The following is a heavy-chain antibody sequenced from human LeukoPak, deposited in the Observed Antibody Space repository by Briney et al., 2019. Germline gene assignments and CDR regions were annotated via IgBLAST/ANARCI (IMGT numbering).Heavy chain of an antibody. D-gene: IGHD3-22*01. CDR2: ISGSGGST. CDR1: GFTFSSYG. V-gene: IGHV3-23*01. CDR3: AKSEEYDSSGALDY. Sequence: GGSLRLSCAASGFTFSSYGMSWVRQAPGKGLEWVSGISGSGGSTYYADSVKGRFTISRDNSKNTLYLQMNSLRAEDTAVYYCAKSEEYDSSGALDYWGQGTLVTVSS. J-gene: IGHJ4*02.